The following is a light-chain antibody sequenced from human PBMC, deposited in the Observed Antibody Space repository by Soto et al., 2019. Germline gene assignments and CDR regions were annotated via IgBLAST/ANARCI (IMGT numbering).Light chain of an antibody. J-gene: IGLJ1*01. V-gene: IGLV2-14*01. CDR3: SSYTSSSTLYV. CDR1: SSDIGGYNY. Sequence: QSVLTQPGSVSGSPGQSITISCAGTSSDIGGYNYVSWYQQHPGKAPKVMIYEVSNRPSGVSNRFSGSKSGNTASLTISGLQAEDEADYYCSSYTSSSTLYVFGSGTKLTVL. CDR2: EVS.